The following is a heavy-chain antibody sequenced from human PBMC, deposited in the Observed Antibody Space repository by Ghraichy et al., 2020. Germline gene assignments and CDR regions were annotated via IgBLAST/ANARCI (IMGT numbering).Heavy chain of an antibody. V-gene: IGHV3-30*04. J-gene: IGHJ4*02. CDR1: GFTFSSYA. D-gene: IGHD6-13*01. Sequence: GGSLRLSCAASGFTFSSYAMHWVRQAPGKGLEWVAVISYDGSNKYYADSVKGRFTISRDNSKNTLYLQMNSLRAEDTAVYYCACLAAAGTDSHLDYWGQGTLVTVSS. CDR3: ACLAAAGTDSHLDY. CDR2: ISYDGSNK.